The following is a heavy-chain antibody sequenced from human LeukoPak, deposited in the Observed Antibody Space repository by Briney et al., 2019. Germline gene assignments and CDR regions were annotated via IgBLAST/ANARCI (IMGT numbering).Heavy chain of an antibody. D-gene: IGHD6-25*01. CDR3: AKDLSGYGPYWYFDL. Sequence: PGGSLRLSCAASGFTFSSYGMSWVRQAPGKGLEWVSAISGSGDYTYYADSVKGRFAISRDNSKNTLYLQMNNLRAEDSAVYYCAKDLSGYGPYWYFDLWGRGTLVTVSS. V-gene: IGHV3-23*01. CDR2: ISGSGDYT. J-gene: IGHJ2*01. CDR1: GFTFSSYG.